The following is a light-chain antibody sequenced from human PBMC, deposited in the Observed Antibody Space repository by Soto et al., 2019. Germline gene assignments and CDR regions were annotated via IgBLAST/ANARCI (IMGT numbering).Light chain of an antibody. CDR3: QQYNTWPLIT. J-gene: IGKJ5*01. CDR1: QGVSSY. Sequence: EIVLTQSPATLSLSPGERATLSCRASQGVSSYLAWYQQKPGQAPRLLIYGASKRATGFPARFSGSGSGTDFTLTISSLQSEDFAVYHCQQYNTWPLITFGPGTRLENK. CDR2: GAS. V-gene: IGKV3-15*01.